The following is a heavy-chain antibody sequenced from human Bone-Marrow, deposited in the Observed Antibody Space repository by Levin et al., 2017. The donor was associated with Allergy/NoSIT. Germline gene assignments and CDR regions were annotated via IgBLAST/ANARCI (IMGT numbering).Heavy chain of an antibody. CDR3: ARLSGYSTTAVGWFDP. D-gene: IGHD5-12*01. V-gene: IGHV4-59*01. J-gene: IGHJ5*02. CDR2: MFYTGNT. CDR1: GDSIRSSY. Sequence: SQTLSLTCSVSGDSIRSSYWSWIRQFPDKGLEWLGYMFYTGNTDCNPSLRIRVSMSLATSKNQFSLQFKSVTASDTALYYCARLSGYSTTAVGWFDPWGQGTLVSVSS.